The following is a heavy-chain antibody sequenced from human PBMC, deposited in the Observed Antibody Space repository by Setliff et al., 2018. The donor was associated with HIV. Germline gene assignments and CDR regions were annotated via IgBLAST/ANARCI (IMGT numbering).Heavy chain of an antibody. Sequence: VKVSCKASGGTFSSYAISWVRRAPGQGLEWMGGIIPIFGTANYAQKFQGRVTITANESTSTAYMELSSLRSEDTAVYYCARGGSITMIVVVPWAFDIWGQGTMVTVSS. CDR2: IIPIFGTA. J-gene: IGHJ3*02. V-gene: IGHV1-69*01. CDR1: GGTFSSYA. CDR3: ARGGSITMIVVVPWAFDI. D-gene: IGHD3-22*01.